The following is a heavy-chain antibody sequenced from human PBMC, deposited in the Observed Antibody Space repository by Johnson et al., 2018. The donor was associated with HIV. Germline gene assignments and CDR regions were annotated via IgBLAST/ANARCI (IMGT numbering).Heavy chain of an antibody. D-gene: IGHD3-10*01. CDR1: GFAFDDYG. Sequence: EVQLVESGGGVVRPGGSLRLSCAASGFAFDDYGMSWVRQAPGKGLEWVSGISGSGDNTYYADSVKGRLTISRDNAKKLLYLQMYSLRAEDTAFYYCARRGITIVADAFDIWGQGTMVTVSS. CDR3: ARRGITIVADAFDI. V-gene: IGHV3-20*04. CDR2: ISGSGDNT. J-gene: IGHJ3*02.